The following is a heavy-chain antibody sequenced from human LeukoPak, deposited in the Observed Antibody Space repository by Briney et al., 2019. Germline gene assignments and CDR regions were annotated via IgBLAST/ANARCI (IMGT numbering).Heavy chain of an antibody. Sequence: ASVKVSCKASGYTFTSYGISWVRQAPGQGLEWMGRISAYNGNTNYAQKLQGRVTMTTDTSTSTAYMELRSLRSDDTAVYCCARDSIVVVPAALLYWGQGTLVTVSS. V-gene: IGHV1-18*01. CDR2: ISAYNGNT. D-gene: IGHD2-2*01. CDR1: GYTFTSYG. J-gene: IGHJ4*02. CDR3: ARDSIVVVPAALLY.